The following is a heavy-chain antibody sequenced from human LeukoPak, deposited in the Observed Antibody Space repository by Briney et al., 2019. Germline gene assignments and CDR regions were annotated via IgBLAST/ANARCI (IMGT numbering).Heavy chain of an antibody. J-gene: IGHJ4*02. CDR2: ISAYNGNT. CDR3: ATNDYYDSSDYYYFIY. V-gene: IGHV1-18*01. CDR1: GYTFTCYG. Sequence: ASVKVSCKASGYTFTCYGINWVRQAPGQGLEWMGWISAYNGNTNYAQNLQGRVTMTTDTSTSTAYMELRSLRSDDTAVYYCATNDYYDSSDYYYFIYWGQGALVTVSS. D-gene: IGHD3-22*01.